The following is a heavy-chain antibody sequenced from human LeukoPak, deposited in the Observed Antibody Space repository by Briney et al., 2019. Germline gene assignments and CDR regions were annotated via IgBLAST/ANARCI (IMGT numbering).Heavy chain of an antibody. V-gene: IGHV4-34*01. CDR1: GGSFSGYY. J-gene: IGHJ5*02. CDR3: ARGKPSIFGVVIIDDWFDP. CDR2: INHSGST. D-gene: IGHD3-3*01. Sequence: SETLSLTCAVYGGSFSGYYWSWIRQPPGKGLEWIGEINHSGSTNYNPSLKSRVTISVDTSKNQFSLKLSSVTAADTAVYYCARGKPSIFGVVIIDDWFDPWGQGTLVTVSS.